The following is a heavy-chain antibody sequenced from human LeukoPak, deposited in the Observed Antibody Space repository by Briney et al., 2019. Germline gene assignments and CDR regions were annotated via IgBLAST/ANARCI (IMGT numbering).Heavy chain of an antibody. CDR2: VNPNSGHT. CDR3: ARGAPGSYCSGGSCPYFDY. J-gene: IGHJ4*02. D-gene: IGHD2-15*01. CDR1: GYTFTSYD. V-gene: IGHV1-8*01. Sequence: GASVKVSCKASGYTFTSYDINWVRQATGQGLEWVGWVNPNSGHTGYAQKFQGRVTVTRNTSISTAYMELSSLRSEDTAVYYCARGAPGSYCSGGSCPYFDYWGQGTLVSVSS.